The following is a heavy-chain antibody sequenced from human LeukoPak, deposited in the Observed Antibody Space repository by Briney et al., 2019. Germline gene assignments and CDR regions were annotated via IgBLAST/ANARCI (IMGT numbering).Heavy chain of an antibody. CDR3: ARGGDSSGWYGSYNWFDP. CDR2: IYYSGST. CDR1: GGSISSYY. D-gene: IGHD6-19*01. J-gene: IGHJ5*02. V-gene: IGHV4-59*01. Sequence: SETLSLTCTVSGGSISSYYWSWIRQPPGKGLEWIGYIYYSGSTNYNPSLKSRVTISVDTSKNQFSLKLSSLTAADTAVYYCARGGDSSGWYGSYNWFDPWGQGTLVTVSS.